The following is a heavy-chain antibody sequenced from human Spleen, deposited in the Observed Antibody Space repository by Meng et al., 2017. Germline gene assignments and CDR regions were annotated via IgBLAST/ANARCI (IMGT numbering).Heavy chain of an antibody. J-gene: IGHJ5*02. Sequence: QVPLQQWGAGLLKPSETLSLTCAVSGVSLSGDYWSWIRQPPGKGLEWIGEINHRGKTTYNPSLKSRVTMSIDTSEKQFSLKLSSVTAADTAVYYCARDARDLWGQGTLVTVSS. CDR1: GVSLSGDY. CDR3: ARDARDL. V-gene: IGHV4-34*01. CDR2: INHRGKT.